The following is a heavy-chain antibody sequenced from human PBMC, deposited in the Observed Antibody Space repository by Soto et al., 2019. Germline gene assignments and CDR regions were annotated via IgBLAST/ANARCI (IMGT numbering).Heavy chain of an antibody. CDR3: ARAGDYYGSGSYYNTYYYYYGMDV. J-gene: IGHJ6*02. CDR2: IYYSGST. Sequence: PSETLSLTCTVSGGSISSYYWSWIRQPPGKGLEWIGYIYYSGSTNYNPSLKSRVTISVDTSKNQFSLRLSSVTAADTAVYYCARAGDYYGSGSYYNTYYYYYGMDVWGQGTTVTVSS. V-gene: IGHV4-59*08. CDR1: GGSISSYY. D-gene: IGHD3-10*01.